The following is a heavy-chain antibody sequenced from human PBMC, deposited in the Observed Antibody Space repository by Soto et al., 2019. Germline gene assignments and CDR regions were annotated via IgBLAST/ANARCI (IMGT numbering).Heavy chain of an antibody. D-gene: IGHD3-10*01. CDR2: ISGSGSIV. CDR3: ARARGLYYYGSGSPSDL. V-gene: IGHV3-11*01. J-gene: IGHJ5*02. Sequence: QVQLVESGGGLVKPGGSLRLSCAASGFIFSDYYMSWIRQAPGKGLEWGSYISGSGSIVYYADSMKGRFTISRDNAKNSVYLQMNSLRVDDTAVYYCARARGLYYYGSGSPSDLWGQGVLVTVSS. CDR1: GFIFSDYY.